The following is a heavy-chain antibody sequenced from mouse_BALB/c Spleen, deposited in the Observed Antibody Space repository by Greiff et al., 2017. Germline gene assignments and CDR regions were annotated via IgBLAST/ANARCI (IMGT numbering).Heavy chain of an antibody. D-gene: IGHD1-1*01. Sequence: EVQGVESGGGLVKPGGSLKLSCAASGFTFSSYTMSWVRQTPEKRLEWVATISSGGSYTYYPDSVKGRFTISRDNAKNTLYLQMSSLKSEDTAMYYCTRLFITTVGYFDVWGAGTTVTVSS. CDR1: GFTFSSYT. CDR2: ISSGGSYT. J-gene: IGHJ1*01. V-gene: IGHV5-6-4*01. CDR3: TRLFITTVGYFDV.